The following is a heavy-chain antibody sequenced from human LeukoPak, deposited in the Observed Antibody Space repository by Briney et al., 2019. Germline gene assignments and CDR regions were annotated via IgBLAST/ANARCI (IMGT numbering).Heavy chain of an antibody. J-gene: IGHJ4*02. CDR1: GFTFSSYG. D-gene: IGHD6-19*01. CDR2: IWYDGSNK. V-gene: IGHV3-33*06. Sequence: GGSLRLSCAASGFTFSSYGMHWVRQAPGKGLEWVVVIWYDGSNKYYADSVKGRFTISRDNSKNTLYLQMNSLRAEDTAVYYCAKEDGYSSGCYDYWGQGTLVTVSS. CDR3: AKEDGYSSGCYDY.